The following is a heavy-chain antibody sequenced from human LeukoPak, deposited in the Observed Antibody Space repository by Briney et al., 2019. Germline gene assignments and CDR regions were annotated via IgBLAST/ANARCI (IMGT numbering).Heavy chain of an antibody. CDR3: ARGHYDILTGLVDY. D-gene: IGHD3-9*01. CDR1: GFTFSDYY. V-gene: IGHV3-11*01. Sequence: PGGSLRLSCAASGFTFSDYYMSWIRQAPGKGLEWVSYISSSGSTRYYADSVKGRFTISRANAKNSLYLQMNSLRAEDTAVYYCARGHYDILTGLVDYWGQGTLVTVSS. J-gene: IGHJ4*02. CDR2: ISSSGSTR.